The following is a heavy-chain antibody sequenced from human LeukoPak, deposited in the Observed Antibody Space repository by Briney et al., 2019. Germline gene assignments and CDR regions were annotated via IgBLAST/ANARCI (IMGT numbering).Heavy chain of an antibody. CDR3: ARLFSSGRGWLDY. V-gene: IGHV4-39*01. J-gene: IGHJ4*02. CDR2: IYYSGST. D-gene: IGHD3-22*01. CDR1: GGSFSGYY. Sequence: SETLSLTCAVYGGSFSGYYWGWIRQSPGKGLEWIGSIYYSGSTYYNPSLKSRVTISVDTSKNQFSLRLSSVTTADTAVYYCARLFSSGRGWLDYWGQGTLVAVSS.